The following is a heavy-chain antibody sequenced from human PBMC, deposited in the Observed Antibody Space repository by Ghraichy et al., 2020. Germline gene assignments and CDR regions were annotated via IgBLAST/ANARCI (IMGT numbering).Heavy chain of an antibody. CDR3: TLTSLIVVVPASDY. J-gene: IGHJ4*02. CDR2: ISSSSRYI. CDR1: GFTFSSYS. Sequence: GGSLRLSCAASGFTFSSYSMNWVRQAPGKGLEWVSSISSSSRYIYYADSVKGRFTISRDNAKSSLYLQMNSLRAEDTAVYYCTLTSLIVVVPASDYWGQGTLVTV. D-gene: IGHD2-2*01. V-gene: IGHV3-21*01.